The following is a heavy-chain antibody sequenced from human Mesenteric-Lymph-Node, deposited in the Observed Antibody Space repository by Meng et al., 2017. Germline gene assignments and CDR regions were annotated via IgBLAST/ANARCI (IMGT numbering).Heavy chain of an antibody. Sequence: GESLKISCAASGFRFSSDVMHWVRQAPGKGLEYVSAISGNGDNTFYADSVKGRFTISRDNSKDTLYLQIASLRAEDTAVYYFAEDLRYNNGWVTPFSWVRGTLVTVSS. D-gene: IGHD5-18*01. CDR1: GFRFSSDV. J-gene: IGHJ4*02. V-gene: IGHV3-64*02. CDR2: ISGNGDNT. CDR3: AEDLRYNNGWVTPFS.